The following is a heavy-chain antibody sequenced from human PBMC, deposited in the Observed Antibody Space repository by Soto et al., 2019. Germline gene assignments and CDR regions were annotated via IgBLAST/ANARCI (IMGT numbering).Heavy chain of an antibody. D-gene: IGHD6-19*01. CDR3: ARAESIAVAHDAFDI. V-gene: IGHV3-33*01. CDR1: GFTFSSYG. CDR2: IWYDGSNK. Sequence: GGSLRLSCAASGFTFSSYGMHWVRQAPGKGLEWVAVIWYDGSNKYYADSVKGRFTISRDNSKNTLYLQMNSLRAEDTAVYYCARAESIAVAHDAFDIWGQGTMVTVS. J-gene: IGHJ3*02.